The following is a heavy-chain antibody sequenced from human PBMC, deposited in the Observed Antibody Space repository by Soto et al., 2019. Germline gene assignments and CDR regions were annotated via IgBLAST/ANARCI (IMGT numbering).Heavy chain of an antibody. D-gene: IGHD2-21*01. CDR1: GDSISGFY. V-gene: IGHV4-59*01. CDR2: INHAGST. Sequence: PSETLSLTCTVSGDSISGFYWSWIRQPPGKGLEWIGYINHAGSTYYSPSLQSRVTISLDSSKNQFSLILTSVIAADTAVYFCARGRTIVSPGNWGQGTLVTVSS. J-gene: IGHJ4*02. CDR3: ARGRTIVSPGN.